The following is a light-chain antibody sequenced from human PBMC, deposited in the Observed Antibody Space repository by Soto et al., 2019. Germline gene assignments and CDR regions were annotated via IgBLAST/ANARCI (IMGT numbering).Light chain of an antibody. J-gene: IGKJ2*01. Sequence: EIVLTQSPGTLSLSPGERATLSCRASQSVSSSYLAWYQQKPGQAPRLLIYGASSRATGIPDRFSGSGSGTDFTLTISRLETEDFAVYYCQQYSSSLYFGQGTKLEIK. CDR3: QQYSSSLY. V-gene: IGKV3-20*01. CDR2: GAS. CDR1: QSVSSSY.